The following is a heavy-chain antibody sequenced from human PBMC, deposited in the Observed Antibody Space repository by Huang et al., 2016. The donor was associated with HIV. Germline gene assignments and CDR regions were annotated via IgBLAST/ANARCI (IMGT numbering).Heavy chain of an antibody. CDR2: INHSGTT. Sequence: HVQLQQRGAGLLKPSETLSLTCAVNGGSFSDYYWTWNRQSQGKGLEWSGEINHSGTTNYNPALKSRVTMSRDRSRRQFSLKVKSVTAADTAIYYCARTLWKYGDYGYFDSWGQGALVTVSS. CDR1: GGSFSDYY. J-gene: IGHJ4*02. V-gene: IGHV4-34*01. CDR3: ARTLWKYGDYGYFDS. D-gene: IGHD4-17*01.